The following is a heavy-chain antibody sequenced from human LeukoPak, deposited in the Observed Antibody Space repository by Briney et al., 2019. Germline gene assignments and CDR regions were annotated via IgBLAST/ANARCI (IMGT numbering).Heavy chain of an antibody. D-gene: IGHD2-2*01. Sequence: GGSLRLSCAASGFTFSSYSMNWVRQAPGKGLEWVSYISSLSGTINYADSVKGRFIISRDNAKNSMFLQMNSLRAEDTAVYYCAKARVANIVVVPAAYWGQGTLVTVSS. CDR3: AKARVANIVVVPAAY. V-gene: IGHV3-48*01. J-gene: IGHJ4*02. CDR1: GFTFSSYS. CDR2: ISSLSGTI.